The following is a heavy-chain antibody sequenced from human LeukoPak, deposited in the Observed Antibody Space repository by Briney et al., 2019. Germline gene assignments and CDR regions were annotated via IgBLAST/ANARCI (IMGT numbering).Heavy chain of an antibody. J-gene: IGHJ3*02. D-gene: IGHD3-22*01. Sequence: PGGSLRLSCAASGFKFSNYGMHWVRQAPGKGLEWVSSFSATGRMTYYADSVKGRFAISRDNSKNTLYLQMNSLRAEDTAVYYCAKGSESSAYLGSFHIWGQGTSVTVSS. CDR3: AKGSESSAYLGSFHI. V-gene: IGHV3-23*01. CDR1: GFKFSNYG. CDR2: FSATGRMT.